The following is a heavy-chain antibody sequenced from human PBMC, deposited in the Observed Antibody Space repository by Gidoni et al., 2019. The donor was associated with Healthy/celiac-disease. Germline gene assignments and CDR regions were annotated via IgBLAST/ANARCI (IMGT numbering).Heavy chain of an antibody. CDR1: SCV. J-gene: IGHJ6*02. CDR2: IWYDGSNK. Sequence: SCVLLWVREAPGKGLEWVAVIWYDGSNKYYADSVKGRFTISRDNSKNTLYLQMNSLRAEDTAVYYCARDLAARTLYYYYGMDVWGQGTTVTVSS. D-gene: IGHD6-6*01. V-gene: IGHV3-33*01. CDR3: ARDLAARTLYYYYGMDV.